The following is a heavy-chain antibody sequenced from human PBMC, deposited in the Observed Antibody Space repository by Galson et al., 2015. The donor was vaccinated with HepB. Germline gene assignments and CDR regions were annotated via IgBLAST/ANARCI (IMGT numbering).Heavy chain of an antibody. D-gene: IGHD5-18*01. V-gene: IGHV4-30-4*08. CDR3: AREQVDTAMVT. J-gene: IGHJ5*02. CDR2: IYYSGST. CDR1: GGSISSYY. Sequence: LSLTCTVSGGSISSYYWSWIRQPPGKGLEWIGSIYYSGSTYYNPSLKSRVTISVDTSKNQFSLKLSSVTAADTAVYYCAREQVDTAMVTWGQGTLVTVSS.